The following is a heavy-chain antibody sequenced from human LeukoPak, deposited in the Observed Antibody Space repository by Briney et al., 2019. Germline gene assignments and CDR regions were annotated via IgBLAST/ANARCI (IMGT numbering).Heavy chain of an antibody. CDR2: ISYDGGYK. V-gene: IGHV3-30*18. CDR1: GFTFRNYG. Sequence: GGSLRLSCAASGFTFRNYGIHWVRQAPGKGLEWVAVISYDGGYKYYADSVKGRFNISRDNSKNTLYLQMNSLRAEDTALYYCAKGYSSGWAYSIDYWGQGTLVTVSS. D-gene: IGHD6-19*01. J-gene: IGHJ4*02. CDR3: AKGYSSGWAYSIDY.